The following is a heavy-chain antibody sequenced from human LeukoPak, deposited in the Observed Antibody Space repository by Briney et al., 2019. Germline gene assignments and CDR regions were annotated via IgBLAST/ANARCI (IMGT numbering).Heavy chain of an antibody. Sequence: PGRSLRLSCAASGFTFSSYCMSWVRQAPGKGLEWVSGIGISGGITYYADSVKGRFTISRDNSKNTLYLQMNSLRAEDTAVYYCTTSEYQLPEFDYWGQGTLVTVSS. CDR3: TTSEYQLPEFDY. CDR1: GFTFSSYC. V-gene: IGHV3-23*01. CDR2: IGISGGIT. D-gene: IGHD2-2*01. J-gene: IGHJ4*02.